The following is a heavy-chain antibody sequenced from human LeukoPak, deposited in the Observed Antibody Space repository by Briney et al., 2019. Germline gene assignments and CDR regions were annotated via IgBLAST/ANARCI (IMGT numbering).Heavy chain of an antibody. Sequence: ASVKVSCKASGYTFTVYYMHWVRQAPGQGLEWMGWINPNSGATTYAQIFQDRVTMTSDTSISTAYMELSRLRSDDTSVYYCARRLVDSNDGYDVWGQGTMVTVSS. J-gene: IGHJ3*01. CDR1: GYTFTVYY. D-gene: IGHD1-26*01. V-gene: IGHV1-2*02. CDR3: ARRLVDSNDGYDV. CDR2: INPNSGAT.